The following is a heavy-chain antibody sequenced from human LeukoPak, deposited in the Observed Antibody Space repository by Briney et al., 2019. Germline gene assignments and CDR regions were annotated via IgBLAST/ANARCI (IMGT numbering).Heavy chain of an antibody. Sequence: GRSLRLSCAASGFTVSSNHMSWVRQAPGKGLEWVSVLYSGGSTKFPDSVKGRFTVSRDDSKNTLYLQMNSLTAEDTAVYYCARSWLTNWYFDLWGRGTLVTVSS. CDR1: GFTVSSNH. CDR2: LYSGGST. J-gene: IGHJ2*01. D-gene: IGHD5-12*01. CDR3: ARSWLTNWYFDL. V-gene: IGHV3-53*01.